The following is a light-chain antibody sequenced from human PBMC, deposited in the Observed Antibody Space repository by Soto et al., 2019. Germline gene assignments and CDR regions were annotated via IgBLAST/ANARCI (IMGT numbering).Light chain of an antibody. CDR2: AAS. J-gene: IGKJ3*01. Sequence: EIVLPQSPGTLSLSPGERATLSCRASQSINNRYLAWYQQKPGQAPRLLIYAASSRATGIPDRFSGSGSGTDFTLTISRLEPEDFAVYYCQQFGSSPGFTFGPGTKVDI. CDR3: QQFGSSPGFT. CDR1: QSINNRY. V-gene: IGKV3-20*01.